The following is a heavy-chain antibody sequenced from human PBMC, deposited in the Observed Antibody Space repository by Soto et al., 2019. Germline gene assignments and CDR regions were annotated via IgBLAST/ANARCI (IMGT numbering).Heavy chain of an antibody. J-gene: IGHJ5*02. CDR2: ISYDGSNK. CDR3: ARKPPQYGDYTVNWLDP. Sequence: QVQLVESGGGVVQPGRSLRLSCAASGFTFSSYAMHWVRQAPGKGLEWVAVISYDGSNKYYADSVKGRFTISRDNSKNPVLLQKNRPRAEDKAVYYWARKPPQYGDYTVNWLDPWGQGTLVTVSS. V-gene: IGHV3-30-3*01. CDR1: GFTFSSYA. D-gene: IGHD4-17*01.